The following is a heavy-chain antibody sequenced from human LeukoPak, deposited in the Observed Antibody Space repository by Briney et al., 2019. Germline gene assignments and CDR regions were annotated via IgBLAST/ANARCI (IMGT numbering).Heavy chain of an antibody. J-gene: IGHJ4*02. D-gene: IGHD3-10*01. V-gene: IGHV3-23*01. CDR1: GFTFSNSA. CDR3: ARDSTYWYDSGSSGPHYFDY. CDR2: ITGSDGAA. Sequence: PGGSLRLSCAASGFTFSNSAMNWVRQAPGKGLEWVSSITGSDGAAYYPGSVKGRFTISRDNSKNTLYLQLNSLRAEDTSVYYCARDSTYWYDSGSSGPHYFDYWGQGTLATVSS.